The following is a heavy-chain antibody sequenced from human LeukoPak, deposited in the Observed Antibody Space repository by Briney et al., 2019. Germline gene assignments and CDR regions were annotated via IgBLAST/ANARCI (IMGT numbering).Heavy chain of an antibody. Sequence: SETLSLTCTVSGGSFSSSDYYWGWVRQPPGKGLEWIGSIYYSGTTYYNPSLKSRVTISVDTSKKQFSLKLRSVTAADTAVYYCARHEWGITNAFDIWGQGIMVTVSS. CDR2: IYYSGTT. J-gene: IGHJ3*02. D-gene: IGHD1-14*01. CDR1: GGSFSSSDYY. CDR3: ARHEWGITNAFDI. V-gene: IGHV4-39*01.